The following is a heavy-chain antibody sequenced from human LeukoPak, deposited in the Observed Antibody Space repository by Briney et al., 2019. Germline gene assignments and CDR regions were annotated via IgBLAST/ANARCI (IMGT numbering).Heavy chain of an antibody. D-gene: IGHD3-16*01. Sequence: GRSLRLSCAASGFTFSSYWMNWARQAPGKGLEWVASINHDGNVNYYVDSVKGRFTISRDNAKNSLYLQMSNLRAEDTAVYFCARGGGLDVWGQGATVTVSS. CDR2: INHDGNVN. CDR1: GFTFSSYW. J-gene: IGHJ6*02. V-gene: IGHV3-7*03. CDR3: ARGGGLDV.